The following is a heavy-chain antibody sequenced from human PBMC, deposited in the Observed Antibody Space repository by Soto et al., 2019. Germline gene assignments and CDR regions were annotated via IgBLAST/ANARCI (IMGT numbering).Heavy chain of an antibody. J-gene: IGHJ4*02. D-gene: IGHD5-12*01. CDR2: ISTYNGNT. Sequence: QVQLVQSGVEVKRPGASVKVSCTTSGYPFSSYGFTWVRQAPGQGLEWLGWISTYNGNTKYAQELQGRFSLTADTATRTAYMELRSLRFDATGVYYCARAHDMVATSIDYWGQGTLVTFS. V-gene: IGHV1-18*04. CDR1: GYPFSSYG. CDR3: ARAHDMVATSIDY.